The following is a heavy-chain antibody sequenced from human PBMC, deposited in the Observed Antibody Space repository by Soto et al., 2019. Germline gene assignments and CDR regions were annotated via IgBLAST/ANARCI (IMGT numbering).Heavy chain of an antibody. V-gene: IGHV4-59*08. J-gene: IGHJ6*03. CDR3: ATSYRGRRYYYYXMDV. Sequence: SETLSLTCTVSGGSISSYYWSWIRQPPGKGLEWIGYIYYSGSTNYNPSLKSRVTISVDTSKNQFSLKLSSVTAADTAVYYCATSYRGRRYYYYXMDVWGKGTTVTVSS. CDR1: GGSISSYY. CDR2: IYYSGST.